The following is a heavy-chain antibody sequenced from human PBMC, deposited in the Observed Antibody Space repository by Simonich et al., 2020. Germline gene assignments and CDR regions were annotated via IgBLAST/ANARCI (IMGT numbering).Heavy chain of an antibody. J-gene: IGHJ2*01. Sequence: QVQLQESGPGLVKPSETLSLTCAVSGYSISSGYYWGWIRQPPGKGLGWIGSIYHSGSTYYNPSLKSRVTISVDTSKNQFSLKLSSVTAADTAVYYCARAPLLTQYFDLWGRGTLVTVSS. V-gene: IGHV4-38-2*01. CDR3: ARAPLLTQYFDL. CDR2: IYHSGST. CDR1: GYSISSGYY. D-gene: IGHD2-21*02.